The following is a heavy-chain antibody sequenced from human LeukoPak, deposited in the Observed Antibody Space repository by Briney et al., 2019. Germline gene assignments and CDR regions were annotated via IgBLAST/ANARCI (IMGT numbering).Heavy chain of an antibody. CDR1: GYIFAAHW. D-gene: IGHD2-2*01. V-gene: IGHV5-51*01. CDR2: IYPGDSDT. CDR3: ARLQEDIVVVPAAIPYNWFDP. Sequence: GESLRISCKGSGYIFAAHWIGWVRQMPGKGLEWMGSIYPGDSDTRYSPSFQGQVTISVDRSINTAYLQWNSLKASATAIYYCARLQEDIVVVPAAIPYNWFDPWGRGSLVTVSS. J-gene: IGHJ5*02.